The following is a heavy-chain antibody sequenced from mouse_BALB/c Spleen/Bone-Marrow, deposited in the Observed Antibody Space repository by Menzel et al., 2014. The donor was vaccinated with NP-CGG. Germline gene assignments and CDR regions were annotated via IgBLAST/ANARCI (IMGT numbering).Heavy chain of an antibody. CDR3: ARSDYGYWFFDV. J-gene: IGHJ1*01. D-gene: IGHD1-1*01. V-gene: IGHV1S81*02. CDR1: GYTFTSYY. Sequence: VKLQESGAELVKPGASVKLSCKASGYTFTSYYMYWVKRRPGQGLEWIGEINPSNGGTNFNEKFKSKATLTVDKSSNTAYVQLRSLTSEDSAVSHCARSDYGYWFFDVWGAETTVTVSS. CDR2: INPSNGGT.